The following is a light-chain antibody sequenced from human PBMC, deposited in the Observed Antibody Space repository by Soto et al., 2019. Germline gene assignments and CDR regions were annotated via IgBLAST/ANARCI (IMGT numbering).Light chain of an antibody. J-gene: IGKJ4*01. Sequence: DIVMTQSPDSLAVSLGERATINCKSSQSVLYSSNNKNHLAWYQQKPGQPPKLVIYWASTRESGVPDRFSGSGSGTDFTLTISSLQAEDVAVYYCQQYFNTPLTFGGGTKVEIK. V-gene: IGKV4-1*01. CDR2: WAS. CDR3: QQYFNTPLT. CDR1: QSVLYSSNNKNH.